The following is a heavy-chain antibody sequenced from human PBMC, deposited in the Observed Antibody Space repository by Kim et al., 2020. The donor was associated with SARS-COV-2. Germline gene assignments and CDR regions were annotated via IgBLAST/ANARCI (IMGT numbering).Heavy chain of an antibody. Sequence: GGSLRLSCAASGFTFSSYEMNWVRQAPGKGLEWVSYISSSGSTIYYADSVKGRFTISRDNAKNSLYLQMNSLRAEDTAVYYCARDDNWNYQYYGMDVWGQGTTVTVSS. CDR1: GFTFSSYE. CDR2: ISSSGSTI. D-gene: IGHD1-1*01. CDR3: ARDDNWNYQYYGMDV. V-gene: IGHV3-48*03. J-gene: IGHJ6*02.